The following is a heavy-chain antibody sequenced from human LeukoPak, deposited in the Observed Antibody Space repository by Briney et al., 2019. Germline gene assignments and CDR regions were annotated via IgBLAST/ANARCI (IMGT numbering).Heavy chain of an antibody. V-gene: IGHV3-23*01. CDR1: GVTFSSYA. CDR2: ISGSGGST. D-gene: IGHD6-19*01. CDR3: AKSPSYSSGWYDY. J-gene: IGHJ4*02. Sequence: PGGSLRLSCAASGVTFSSYAMSWVRQAPGKGLEWVSAISGSGGSTYYADSVKGRFTISRDNSKNTLYLQMNSLRAEDTAVYYCAKSPSYSSGWYDYWGQGTLVTVSS.